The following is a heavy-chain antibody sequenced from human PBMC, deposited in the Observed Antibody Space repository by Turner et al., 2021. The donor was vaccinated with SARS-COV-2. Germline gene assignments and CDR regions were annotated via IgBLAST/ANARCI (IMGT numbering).Heavy chain of an antibody. V-gene: IGHV1-24*01. CDR2: FDLEDGET. D-gene: IGHD6-19*01. CDR1: GYTLTELS. J-gene: IGHJ6*02. CDR3: ATGVAVAGTPSKYYYYYGMDV. Sequence: QVQLVQSGAEVKKPGASVKVSCKVSGYTLTELSMHWVRQAPGKGLEWMGGFDLEDGETIYAQKFQGRVTMTEDTSTDTAYMELSRLRSEDTAVYYCATGVAVAGTPSKYYYYYGMDVWGQGTTVTVSS.